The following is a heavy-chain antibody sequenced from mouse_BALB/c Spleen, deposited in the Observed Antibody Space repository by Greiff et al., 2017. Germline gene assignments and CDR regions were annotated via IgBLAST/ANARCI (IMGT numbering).Heavy chain of an antibody. J-gene: IGHJ3*02. V-gene: IGHV3-6*02. D-gene: IGHD3-2*01. CDR3: AREDSSGYG. CDR2: ISYDGSN. CDR1: GYSITSGYY. Sequence: EVQLQESGPGLVKPSQSLSLTCSVTGYSITSGYYWNWIRQFPGNKLEWMGYISYDGSNNYNPSLKNRISITRDTSKNQFFLKLNSVTTEDTATYYCAREDSSGYGWGQGTLVTVSA.